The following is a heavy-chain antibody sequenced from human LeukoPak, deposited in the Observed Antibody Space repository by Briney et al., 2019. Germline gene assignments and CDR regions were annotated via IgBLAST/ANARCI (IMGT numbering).Heavy chain of an antibody. D-gene: IGHD6-19*01. CDR3: TTAWSIAVAALPRYAFDI. CDR1: GFTFSSYA. Sequence: GGSLRLSCAASGFTFSSYAMSWVRQAPGKGLEWVSAISGSGGSTYYADSVKGRFTISRDNSKNTLYLQMNSLKTEDTAVYYCTTAWSIAVAALPRYAFDIWGQGTMVTVSS. J-gene: IGHJ3*02. CDR2: ISGSGGST. V-gene: IGHV3-23*01.